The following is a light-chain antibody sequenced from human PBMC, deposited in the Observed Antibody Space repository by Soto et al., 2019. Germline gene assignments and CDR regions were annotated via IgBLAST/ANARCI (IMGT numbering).Light chain of an antibody. CDR2: GAS. Sequence: XSLSPGERATLSCRASQSIDSNTLGWYQQKPGQAPRLLIYGASSRTTGIPDRFSGSGSETDFTFTISRVAPEDLEVYYCHQYGRAFGQGTKVEIK. CDR1: QSIDSNT. CDR3: HQYGRA. J-gene: IGKJ1*01. V-gene: IGKV3-20*01.